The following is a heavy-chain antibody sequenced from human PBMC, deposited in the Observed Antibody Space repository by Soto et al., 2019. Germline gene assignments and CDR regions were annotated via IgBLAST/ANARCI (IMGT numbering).Heavy chain of an antibody. CDR2: ISSDEKIK. CDR1: GFIFSNFG. Sequence: GGSLRLSCAASGFIFSNFGMHWVRQAPGKGLEWVAVISSDEKIKQYADSVRGRFAIFRDNSKNTLYLQMTSLRAEDTAIYYCARGLRSVLDYWGQGTLVTVSS. J-gene: IGHJ4*02. CDR3: ARGLRSVLDY. V-gene: IGHV3-33*08. D-gene: IGHD6-6*01.